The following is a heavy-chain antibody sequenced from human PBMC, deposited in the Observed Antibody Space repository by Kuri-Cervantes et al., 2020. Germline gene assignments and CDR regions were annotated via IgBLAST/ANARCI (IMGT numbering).Heavy chain of an antibody. CDR1: GYTFTSYG. Sequence: ASVKVSCKASGYTFTSYGISWVRQAPGQGLEWMGWISAYNGNTNYAQQFQGKVTITADKSTSAAYMELSSLRSEDTAVYYCARGAGLERRRESYYYAMDVWGQGTAVTVSS. D-gene: IGHD1-1*01. CDR2: ISAYNGNT. CDR3: ARGAGLERRRESYYYAMDV. J-gene: IGHJ6*02. V-gene: IGHV1-18*01.